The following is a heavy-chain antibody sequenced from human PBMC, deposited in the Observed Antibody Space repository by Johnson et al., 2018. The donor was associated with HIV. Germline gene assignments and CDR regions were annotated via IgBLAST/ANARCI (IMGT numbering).Heavy chain of an antibody. CDR1: RITVGSNY. CDR2: IYTGGST. J-gene: IGHJ3*02. V-gene: IGHV3-66*04. CDR3: ARLSYGMMGLDALDI. Sequence: VQLVESGGGLVQSGGSLRLSCEASRITVGSNYMSWVRRAPGKGLEWVSVIYTGGSTYYADSVQGRFTMSRDNSKNTVFLQLNSLRAEDTAMYYCARLSYGMMGLDALDIWGQGTIVTVSS. D-gene: IGHD3-10*01.